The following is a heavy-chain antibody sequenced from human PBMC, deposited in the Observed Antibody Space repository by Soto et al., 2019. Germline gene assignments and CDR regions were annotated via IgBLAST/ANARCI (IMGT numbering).Heavy chain of an antibody. D-gene: IGHD3-22*01. CDR3: ASPYDSSGYYHEYFQH. CDR1: GGTFSSYA. CDR2: IIPIFGTA. V-gene: IGHV1-69*12. J-gene: IGHJ1*01. Sequence: QVQLVQSGAEVKKPGSSVKVSCKASGGTFSSYAISWVRQAPGQGLEWMGGIIPIFGTANYAQKFQGRVTITADESTSTAYMELSSLRSEDTAVYYCASPYDSSGYYHEYFQHWGQGTLVTVSS.